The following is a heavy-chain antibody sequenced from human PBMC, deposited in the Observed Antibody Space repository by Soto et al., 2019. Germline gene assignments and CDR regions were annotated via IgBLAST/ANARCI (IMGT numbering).Heavy chain of an antibody. CDR1: GFTFSSYA. D-gene: IGHD3-10*01. CDR2: ISGSGGST. CDR3: AIDTYYYGSGSRDY. Sequence: EVQLLESGGGLVQPGGSLRLSCAASGFTFSSYAMSWVRQAPGKGLEWVSAISGSGGSTYYADSVKGRFTISRDNSKNTPYLQMNSLRAEDTAVYYCAIDTYYYGSGSRDYWGQGTLVTVSS. V-gene: IGHV3-23*01. J-gene: IGHJ4*02.